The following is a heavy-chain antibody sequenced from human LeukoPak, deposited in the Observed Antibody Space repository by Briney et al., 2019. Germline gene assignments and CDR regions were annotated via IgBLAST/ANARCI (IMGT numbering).Heavy chain of an antibody. V-gene: IGHV3-7*04. CDR2: IKQDGSET. CDR3: ARHLAGDSLYRHIDY. J-gene: IGHJ4*02. D-gene: IGHD5/OR15-5a*01. Sequence: GGSLRLSCTASTITFSKSWMSWVRQAPGKGLEWVANIKQDGSETKYVDSVKGRFTVSRDNAENSVFLQMNSLRGEDTAIYYCARHLAGDSLYRHIDYWGQGTLVTVSS. CDR1: TITFSKSW.